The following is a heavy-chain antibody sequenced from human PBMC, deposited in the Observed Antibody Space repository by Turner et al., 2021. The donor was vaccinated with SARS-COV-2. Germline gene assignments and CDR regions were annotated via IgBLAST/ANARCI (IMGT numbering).Heavy chain of an antibody. J-gene: IGHJ4*02. CDR1: GFSLSTSGVG. V-gene: IGHV2-5*02. CDR2: IYWDDDK. D-gene: IGHD2-21*01. CDR3: ARHIVVAIFDY. Sequence: QITLKESGPTLVKPTQTLTLTCTFSGFSLSTSGVGVGWIRQPPGKALEWLALIYWDDDKRYSPSLKSRLTITKDTSKHQVVLTMTNMDPVDTATYYCARHIVVAIFDYWGQGTLVTVSS.